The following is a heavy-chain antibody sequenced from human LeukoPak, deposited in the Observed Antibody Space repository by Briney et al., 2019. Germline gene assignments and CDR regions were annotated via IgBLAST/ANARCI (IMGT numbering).Heavy chain of an antibody. V-gene: IGHV4-4*02. CDR2: IYHSGST. J-gene: IGHJ5*02. CDR3: ARDQEQELDNWFDP. D-gene: IGHD6-13*01. Sequence: GSLRLSCAASGFTFSSYSMNWVRQPPGKGLEWIGEIYHSGSTNYNPSLKSRVTISVDKSKNQFSLKLSSVTAADTAVYYCARDQEQELDNWFDPWGQGTLVIVSS. CDR1: GFTFSSYSM.